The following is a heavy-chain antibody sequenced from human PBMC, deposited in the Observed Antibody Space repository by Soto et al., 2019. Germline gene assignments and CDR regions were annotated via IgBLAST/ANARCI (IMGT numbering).Heavy chain of an antibody. Sequence: QVQLQESGPGLVKPSETLSLTCTVSGGSISSYYWSWIRQPPGKGLEWIGYIYYSGSTNYNPSLKSRVTISVDTSKNQFXLKLSSVTAADTAVYYCARGGERSWIQLWSWGQGTLVTVSS. CDR3: ARGGERSWIQLWS. V-gene: IGHV4-59*08. J-gene: IGHJ5*02. D-gene: IGHD5-18*01. CDR1: GGSISSYY. CDR2: IYYSGST.